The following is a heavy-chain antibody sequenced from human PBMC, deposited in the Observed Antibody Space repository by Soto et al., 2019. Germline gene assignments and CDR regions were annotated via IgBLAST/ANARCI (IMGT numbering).Heavy chain of an antibody. V-gene: IGHV1-46*01. CDR2: INPSGGST. CDR3: ARADYYDSSGFYYDY. D-gene: IGHD3-22*01. J-gene: IGHJ4*02. Sequence: QVQLVQSGAEVKKPGASVKVSCKASGYIFTNHYIHWVRQAPGQGLEWMGIINPSGGSTNYFQKFQGRVTMTRDTSTSTVYMELSSLRSEYTAVYFCARADYYDSSGFYYDYWGQGTLVTVSS. CDR1: GYIFTNHY.